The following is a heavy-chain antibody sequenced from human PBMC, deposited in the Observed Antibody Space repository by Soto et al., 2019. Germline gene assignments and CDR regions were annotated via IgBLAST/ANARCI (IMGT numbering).Heavy chain of an antibody. J-gene: IGHJ6*03. D-gene: IGHD6-13*01. Sequence: GGSLRLSCAASGFTFSSYAMSWVRQAPGKGLEWVSAISGSGGSTYYADSVKGRFTIPRDNSKNTLYLQMNSLRAEDAAVYYCAREGGSIAAAGTEDYYYYDMDVWGKGTTVTVS. CDR2: ISGSGGST. CDR1: GFTFSSYA. CDR3: AREGGSIAAAGTEDYYYYDMDV. V-gene: IGHV3-23*01.